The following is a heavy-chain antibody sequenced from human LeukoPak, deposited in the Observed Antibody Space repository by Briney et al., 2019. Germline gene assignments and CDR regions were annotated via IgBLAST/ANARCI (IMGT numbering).Heavy chain of an antibody. V-gene: IGHV1-18*01. D-gene: IGHD3-16*01. CDR3: ARAGGASDY. CDR2: ISAYNGNT. CDR1: GYTFTSYS. Sequence: ASVKVSCKASGYTFTSYSISWVRQAPGQGLEWMGWISAYNGNTNYAQKFQGRVTMTTDTFTSTAYMELRSLTSDDTAMYYCARAGGASDYWGQGTLVTVSS. J-gene: IGHJ4*02.